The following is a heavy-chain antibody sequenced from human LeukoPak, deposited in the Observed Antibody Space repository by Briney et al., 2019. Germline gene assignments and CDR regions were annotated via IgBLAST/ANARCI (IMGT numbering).Heavy chain of an antibody. D-gene: IGHD6-13*01. Sequence: SETLSLTCAVYGGSFSGYYWSWIRQPPGKGLEWIGEINHSGSTNYNPSLKSRVTISVDTSKNQFSLKLSSVPAADTAVYYCARARTWYSSSWYLNYWGQGTLVTVSS. CDR3: ARARTWYSSSWYLNY. V-gene: IGHV4-34*01. CDR1: GGSFSGYY. J-gene: IGHJ4*02. CDR2: INHSGST.